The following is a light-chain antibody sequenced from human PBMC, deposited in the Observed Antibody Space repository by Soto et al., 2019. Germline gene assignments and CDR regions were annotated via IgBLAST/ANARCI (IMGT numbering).Light chain of an antibody. CDR2: EVT. J-gene: IGLJ1*01. CDR3: CSCTSGTSV. Sequence: QSALTQPASVSGSPGQSITISCTGTSTDVNGRNYVSWYQQHPGKAPKVIIYEVTNRPSGISHRFSGSKSGNTASLTISGLQAEDEADYYCCSCTSGTSVFGTGTKLTVL. V-gene: IGLV2-14*01. CDR1: STDVNGRNY.